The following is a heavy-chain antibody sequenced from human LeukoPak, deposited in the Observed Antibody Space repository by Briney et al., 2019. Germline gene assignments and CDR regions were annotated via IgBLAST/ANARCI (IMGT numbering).Heavy chain of an antibody. CDR3: ARDYNYYDSSGYYGD. CDR2: INPNSGGT. D-gene: IGHD3-22*01. CDR1: GYTFTGYY. V-gene: IGHV1-2*02. Sequence: ASVKVSCKASGYTFTGYYMHWVRQAPGQGLEWMGWINPNSGGTNYAQKFQGRVTVTRDTSISTAYMELSRLRSDDTAVYYCARDYNYYDSSGYYGDWGQGTLVTVSS. J-gene: IGHJ4*02.